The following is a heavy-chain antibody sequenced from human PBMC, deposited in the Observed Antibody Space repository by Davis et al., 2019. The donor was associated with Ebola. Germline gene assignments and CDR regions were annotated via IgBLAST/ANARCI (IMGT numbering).Heavy chain of an antibody. J-gene: IGHJ4*02. CDR2: ISYDGSNK. CDR1: GFTFSSYA. Sequence: PGGSLRLSCAASGFTFSSYAMHWVRQAPGKGLEWVAVISYDGSNKYYADSVKGRFTISRDNSKNTLYLQMNSLRAEDTAVYYCARDTLTLITMIVVVMGYWGQGTLVTVSS. D-gene: IGHD3-22*01. V-gene: IGHV3-30-3*01. CDR3: ARDTLTLITMIVVVMGY.